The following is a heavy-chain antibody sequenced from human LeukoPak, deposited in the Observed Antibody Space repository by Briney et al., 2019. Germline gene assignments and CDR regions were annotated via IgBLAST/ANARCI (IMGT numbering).Heavy chain of an antibody. J-gene: IGHJ4*02. CDR1: GGSFSGYY. Sequence: SETLSLTCAVYGGSFSGYYWSWLRQPPGKGLEWIGEINHSGSTNYNPSLKSRVTISVDTSKNQFSLKLSSVTAADTAVYYCAKKGNHYGSGSIDYWGQGTLVTVSS. CDR3: AKKGNHYGSGSIDY. D-gene: IGHD3-10*01. V-gene: IGHV4-34*01. CDR2: INHSGST.